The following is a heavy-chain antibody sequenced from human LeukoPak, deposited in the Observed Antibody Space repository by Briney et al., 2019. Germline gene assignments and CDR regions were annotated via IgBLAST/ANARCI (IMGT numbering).Heavy chain of an antibody. V-gene: IGHV1-8*03. D-gene: IGHD4-17*01. CDR3: ARGVHGDYVVDY. CDR1: GYTFTSYD. Sequence: ASVKVSCRASGYTFTSYDINWVRQAAGQGLEWMGWMNPNSGNTVYAQKLQGRVTITRNTSIRTAYMELSRLRSEHTALYYCARGVHGDYVVDYWGQGTLVTVSS. J-gene: IGHJ4*02. CDR2: MNPNSGNT.